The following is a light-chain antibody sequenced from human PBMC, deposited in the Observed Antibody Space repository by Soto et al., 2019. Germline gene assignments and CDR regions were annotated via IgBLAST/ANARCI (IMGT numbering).Light chain of an antibody. J-gene: IGLJ2*01. V-gene: IGLV2-14*03. CDR2: DVT. Sequence: QSALTQPASVSGSPGQSITISCTGTSSDVGAYNFVSWYQQHPGKAPKLMIYDVTNRPSGVSSRFSGSKSGNTASLAISGLKAEDEADYYCSSYTTSNTLVFGGGTKLTVL. CDR3: SSYTTSNTLV. CDR1: SSDVGAYNF.